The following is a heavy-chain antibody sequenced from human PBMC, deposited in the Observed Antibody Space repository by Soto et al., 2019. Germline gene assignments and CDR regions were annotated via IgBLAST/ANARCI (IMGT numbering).Heavy chain of an antibody. D-gene: IGHD1-26*01. CDR2: IYWNDDK. V-gene: IGHV2-5*01. Sequence: SGPTLVNPTQTLTLTCTFSGFSLSTTGVGEGWIRQPPGKALEWLALIYWNDDKRYRPSLKSRLTITTDTSKNQVVLRMTNMDPMDTATYYCAHSASVPCCYYFDHWGPGTLVTFSS. CDR1: GFSLSTTGVG. J-gene: IGHJ4*02. CDR3: AHSASVPCCYYFDH.